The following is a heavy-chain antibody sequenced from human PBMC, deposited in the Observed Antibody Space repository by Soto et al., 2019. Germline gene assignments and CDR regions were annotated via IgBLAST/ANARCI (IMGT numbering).Heavy chain of an antibody. CDR1: GYTFTNYG. CDR3: ARDRQYYYDSSAYPGFDS. D-gene: IGHD3-22*01. CDR2: ISAYNGNT. Sequence: QVQWVQSGAEVKKPGASVKVSCKASGYTFTNYGFSWVRQAPGQGLEWMGWISAYNGNTNYAPKLQGRVTLTTDTDTSTAYMELRSLRSNDTAVYYCARDRQYYYDSSAYPGFDSWGQGTLVTVSS. V-gene: IGHV1-18*01. J-gene: IGHJ4*02.